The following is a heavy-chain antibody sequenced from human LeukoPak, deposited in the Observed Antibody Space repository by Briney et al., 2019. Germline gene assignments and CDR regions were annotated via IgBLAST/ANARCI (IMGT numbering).Heavy chain of an antibody. CDR1: GYSFTSYW. J-gene: IGHJ6*03. Sequence: GESLKISCKGSGYSFTSYWIGWVRQMPGKGLEWMGIIYPGDSDTRYSPSFQGQVTISADKSIGTAYLQWSSLKASDTAMYYCARHFRYCTNGVCYKYYYYYMDVWGKGTTVTVSS. D-gene: IGHD2-8*01. V-gene: IGHV5-51*01. CDR3: ARHFRYCTNGVCYKYYYYYMDV. CDR2: IYPGDSDT.